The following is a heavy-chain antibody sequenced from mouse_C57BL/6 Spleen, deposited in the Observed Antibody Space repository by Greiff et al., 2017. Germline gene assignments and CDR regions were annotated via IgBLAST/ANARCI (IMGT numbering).Heavy chain of an antibody. CDR1: GYTFTDHT. CDR2: IYPGSGST. CDR3: ARKLLTRYAMDY. V-gene: IGHV1-78*01. J-gene: IGHJ4*01. Sequence: QVQLQQSDAELVKPGASVKISCKVSGYTFTDHTIHWVKQRPGQGLEWIGDIYPGSGSTNYNEKFKSKATLTVDTSSSTAYMQLSSLTSEDSAVYYCARKLLTRYAMDYWGQGTSVTVSS.